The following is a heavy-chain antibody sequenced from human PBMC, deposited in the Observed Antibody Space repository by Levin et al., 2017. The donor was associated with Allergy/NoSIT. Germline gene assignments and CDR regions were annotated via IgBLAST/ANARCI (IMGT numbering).Heavy chain of an antibody. CDR2: IKQDGSEM. J-gene: IGHJ4*02. D-gene: IGHD3-10*01. Sequence: HAGGSLRLSCAASGFTFSDYRMSWVRQTPGKGLEWVANIKQDGSEMFYVDSVKGRFTISRDNAKNSLYLQMNSLRVEDTAVYFCARFYYSGSGTLVGYWGQGTLVTVSS. CDR3: ARFYYSGSGTLVGY. V-gene: IGHV3-7*01. CDR1: GFTFSDYR.